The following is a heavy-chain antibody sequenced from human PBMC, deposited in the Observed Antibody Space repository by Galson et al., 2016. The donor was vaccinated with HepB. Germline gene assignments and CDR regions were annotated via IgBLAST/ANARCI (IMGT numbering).Heavy chain of an antibody. CDR1: GFTFSSYW. Sequence: SLRFSCAASGFTFSSYWMSWVRQAPGKGLEWVANIKRDGSEKSYVDSVKGRFTISRDNADNSLYLQMNSLRAEDTAVYYCARLSRLPWAFDIWGQGTMVTVSS. CDR3: ARLSRLPWAFDI. CDR2: IKRDGSEK. J-gene: IGHJ3*02. V-gene: IGHV3-7*01. D-gene: IGHD5-12*01.